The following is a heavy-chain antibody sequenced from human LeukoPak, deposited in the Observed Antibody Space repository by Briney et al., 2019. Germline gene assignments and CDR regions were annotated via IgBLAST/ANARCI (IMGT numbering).Heavy chain of an antibody. J-gene: IGHJ4*02. CDR3: ARDLGSYQLDY. CDR1: GFTFSGYS. V-gene: IGHV3-48*04. Sequence: GGSLRLSCAGSGFTFSGYSMHWVRQAPGKGLEWVAYISTSGSSAYYTDSVQGRFTISRDNAKNTLYLQMNSLRAEDTAVYYCARDLGSYQLDYWGQGTLVTVSS. CDR2: ISTSGSSA. D-gene: IGHD1-26*01.